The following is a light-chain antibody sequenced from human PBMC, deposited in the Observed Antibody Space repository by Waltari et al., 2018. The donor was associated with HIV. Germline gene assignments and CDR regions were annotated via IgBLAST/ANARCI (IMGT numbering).Light chain of an antibody. CDR2: EVS. CDR3: SSYTSSSTLGV. J-gene: IGLJ3*02. CDR1: SSDVGGYNY. V-gene: IGLV2-14*01. Sequence: QSALTQPASVSGSPGQSITIPCTGTSSDVGGYNYVSWYQQHPGKAPKLRIYEVSNRPSGVSNPFSGSKSGNTASLTISGLQAEDEADYYCSSYTSSSTLGVFGGGTKLTVL.